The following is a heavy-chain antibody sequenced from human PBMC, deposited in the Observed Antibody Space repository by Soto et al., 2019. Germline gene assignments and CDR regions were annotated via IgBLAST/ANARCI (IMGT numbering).Heavy chain of an antibody. CDR1: VFSLSTSGVG. CDR2: IYWDDDK. J-gene: IGHJ5*02. Sequence: QITLKDSGPTLLKPPQTLTLTCTFSVFSLSTSGVGVGWIRQPPGKALEWLALIYWDDDKRYSPSPKSRLTMTEDPSKNPVVLTMTNMDPVDTATYYCAHSLIGYYYDSSGSNWFDPWGQGTLVTVSS. D-gene: IGHD3-22*01. V-gene: IGHV2-5*02. CDR3: AHSLIGYYYDSSGSNWFDP.